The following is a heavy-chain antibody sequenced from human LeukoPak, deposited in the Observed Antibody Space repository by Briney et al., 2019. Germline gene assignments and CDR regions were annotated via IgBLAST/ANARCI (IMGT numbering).Heavy chain of an antibody. CDR2: ISGSGDST. Sequence: PGGSLRLSCAASGFTFSNYVMSWVRQAQGKGLEWVSGISGSGDSTYYADSVKGRFTISRDNSKNTLYLQMNSLRVEDTAAYYCAKVRAPSGWFNSDYWGQGTLVTVCS. D-gene: IGHD6-19*01. V-gene: IGHV3-23*01. CDR3: AKVRAPSGWFNSDY. CDR1: GFTFSNYV. J-gene: IGHJ4*02.